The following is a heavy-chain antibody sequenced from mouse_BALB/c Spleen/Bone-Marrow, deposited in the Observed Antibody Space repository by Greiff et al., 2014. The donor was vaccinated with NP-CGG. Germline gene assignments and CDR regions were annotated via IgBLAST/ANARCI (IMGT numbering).Heavy chain of an antibody. V-gene: IGHV1-87*01. CDR1: GYSFTTYW. CDR2: IYPGDGDT. D-gene: IGHD2-10*02. Sequence: VKLMESGAELARPGASVRLSCKASGYSFTTYWMQWVKQRPGQGLEWIGTIYPGDGDTRYTQKFKGKATLTADKSSSTAYMELSSLASEDSAVYYCAREKYGEAMDYWGQGTSVTVSS. CDR3: AREKYGEAMDY. J-gene: IGHJ4*01.